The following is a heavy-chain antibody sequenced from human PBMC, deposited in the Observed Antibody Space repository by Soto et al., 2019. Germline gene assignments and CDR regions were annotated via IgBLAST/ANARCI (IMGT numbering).Heavy chain of an antibody. D-gene: IGHD5-18*01. J-gene: IGHJ6*02. Sequence: ASVKVSCKASGYTFTSYYMHWVRQAPGQGLEWMGIINPSGGSTSYAQKFQGRVTMTRDTSTSTVYMELSSLRSEDTAVYYCARVSYTAMAHFDYYYYGMDVWGQGTTVTVSS. V-gene: IGHV1-46*01. CDR2: INPSGGST. CDR3: ARVSYTAMAHFDYYYYGMDV. CDR1: GYTFTSYY.